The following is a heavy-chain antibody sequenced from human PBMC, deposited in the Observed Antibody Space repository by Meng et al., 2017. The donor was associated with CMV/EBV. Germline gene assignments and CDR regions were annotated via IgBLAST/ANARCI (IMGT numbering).Heavy chain of an antibody. Sequence: GESLKISCAASGITFSSYSMNWVRQAPGKGLEWVSSISSSSSYIYYADSVKGRFTISRDNSKNTLYLQMNSLRAEDTAVYYCAVPQLGARPPESWGQGTLVTVSS. CDR3: AVPQLGARPPES. D-gene: IGHD6-6*01. V-gene: IGHV3-21*04. CDR1: GITFSSYS. CDR2: ISSSSSYI. J-gene: IGHJ4*02.